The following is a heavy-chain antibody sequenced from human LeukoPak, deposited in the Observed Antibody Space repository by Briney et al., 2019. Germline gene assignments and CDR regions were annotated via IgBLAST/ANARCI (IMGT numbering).Heavy chain of an antibody. Sequence: KPSETLSLTCTVSGGSISSGGYYWRWIRQHPGKGLEWIGYIYYSGSTYYNPSLKSRVTISVDTSKNQFSLKLSSVTAADTAVYYCARGAYDSSGIVDYWGQGTLVTVSS. CDR1: GGSISSGGYY. CDR3: ARGAYDSSGIVDY. V-gene: IGHV4-31*03. J-gene: IGHJ4*02. CDR2: IYYSGST. D-gene: IGHD3-22*01.